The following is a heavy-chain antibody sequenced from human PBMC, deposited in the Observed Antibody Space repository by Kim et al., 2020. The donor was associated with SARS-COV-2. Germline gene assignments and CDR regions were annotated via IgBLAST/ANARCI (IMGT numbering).Heavy chain of an antibody. J-gene: IGHJ6*02. V-gene: IGHV5-51*01. CDR1: GYSFTSYW. D-gene: IGHD3-10*01. Sequence: GESLKISCKGSGYSFTSYWIGWVRQMPGKGLEWMGIIYPGDSDTRYSPSFQGQVTISADKSISTAYLQWSSLKASDTAMYYCARHLDYYGSGSQIYYYGMDVWGQGTTVTVSS. CDR2: IYPGDSDT. CDR3: ARHLDYYGSGSQIYYYGMDV.